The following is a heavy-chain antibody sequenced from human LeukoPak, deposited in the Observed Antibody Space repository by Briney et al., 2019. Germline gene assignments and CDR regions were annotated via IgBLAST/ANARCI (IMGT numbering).Heavy chain of an antibody. V-gene: IGHV3-48*03. CDR1: GFIFSSND. CDR2: ISSSGSTI. Sequence: GGSLRLSCAASGFIFSSNDMNWVRQAPGKGLEWVSYISSSGSTIYYADSVKGRFTISRDNAKNSLFLQMISLRAEDTAVYYCAIDRYYYDSSAYYEIDYWGQGTLVTVSS. J-gene: IGHJ4*02. CDR3: AIDRYYYDSSAYYEIDY. D-gene: IGHD3-22*01.